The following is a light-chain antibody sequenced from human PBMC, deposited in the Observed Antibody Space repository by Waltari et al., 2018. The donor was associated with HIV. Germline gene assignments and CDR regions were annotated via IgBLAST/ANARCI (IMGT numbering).Light chain of an antibody. J-gene: IGLJ2*01. V-gene: IGLV3-10*01. CDR1: ALPRKY. Sequence: SYELTQPPSVSVSPGQTARFTCSGDALPRKYAFCYQQNSGQAPVLVYYEDSKRPSGIPERFSGSSSGTMATLTISGAQVEDEGDYYCYSTDSSDNDRVLFGGGTNLTVL. CDR3: YSTDSSDNDRVL. CDR2: EDS.